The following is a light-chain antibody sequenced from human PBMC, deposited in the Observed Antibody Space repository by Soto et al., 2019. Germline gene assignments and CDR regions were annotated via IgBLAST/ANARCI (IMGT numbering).Light chain of an antibody. V-gene: IGLV2-8*01. CDR1: TSDIGGYNY. CDR3: SSHGGNSPYV. J-gene: IGLJ1*01. Sequence: QSVLTQPPSASGSPGQSVAISCTGTTSDIGGYNYVSWYQQHPGKAPKLKIYEVNKRPSGVPDRFSGSKSGNTASLTVSGLQAEDEADYYCSSHGGNSPYVFGTGTKVTVL. CDR2: EVN.